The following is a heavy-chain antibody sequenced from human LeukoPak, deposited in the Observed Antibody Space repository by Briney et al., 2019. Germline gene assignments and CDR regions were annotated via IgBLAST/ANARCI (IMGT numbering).Heavy chain of an antibody. CDR2: INHSGST. J-gene: IGHJ3*02. CDR1: GGSFSGYY. Sequence: SETLSLTCAVYGGSFSGYYWSWIRQPPGKGLEWIGEINHSGSTNYNPSLKSRVTISVDTSKNQFSLKLSSVTAADTAVYYCARSFRSSYDAFDIWGQGTMVTVSP. CDR3: ARSFRSSYDAFDI. V-gene: IGHV4-34*01. D-gene: IGHD6-6*01.